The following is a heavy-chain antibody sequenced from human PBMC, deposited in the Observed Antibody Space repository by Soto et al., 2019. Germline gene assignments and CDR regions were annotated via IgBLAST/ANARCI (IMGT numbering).Heavy chain of an antibody. Sequence: EVQLLESGGGLVQPGGSLRLSCAASGFTFSSYAMSWVRQAPGKGLEWVSVISGSGGSTYYADSVKGRFTISRDNSKNTLYLQMNSLRAEDTAIYYCASRSSGWYFDYWGQGTLVTVSS. D-gene: IGHD6-19*01. J-gene: IGHJ4*02. V-gene: IGHV3-23*01. CDR2: ISGSGGST. CDR3: ASRSSGWYFDY. CDR1: GFTFSSYA.